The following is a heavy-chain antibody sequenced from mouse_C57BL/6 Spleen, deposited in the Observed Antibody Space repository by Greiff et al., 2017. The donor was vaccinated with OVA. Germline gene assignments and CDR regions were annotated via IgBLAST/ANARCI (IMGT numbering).Heavy chain of an antibody. Sequence: QVQLQQSGAELVKPGASVKISCKASGYAFSSYWMNWVTQRPGKGLEWIGQIYPGDGDTNYNGKFKGKATLTADKYTSTAYMELSSLTSEDTAVYFCARGPTVAGDYWGQGTTLTVSS. J-gene: IGHJ2*01. CDR1: GYAFSSYW. V-gene: IGHV1-80*01. D-gene: IGHD1-1*01. CDR2: IYPGDGDT. CDR3: ARGPTVAGDY.